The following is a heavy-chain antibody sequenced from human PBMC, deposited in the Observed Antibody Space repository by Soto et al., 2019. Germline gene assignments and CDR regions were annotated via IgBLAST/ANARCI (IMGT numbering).Heavy chain of an antibody. CDR3: ARFSWYDGDSITNYYMDF. J-gene: IGHJ6*03. CDR1: GDSISRRSYY. V-gene: IGHV4-39*01. Sequence: LPESGPGLVKPSETLSLTCSVFGDSISRRSYYWAWIRRPPGMGLEWIANISYTGNTYYNPAPTGRAAISGDTSKNQFSLKLSFVTAADTAVYYCARFSWYDGDSITNYYMDFWGNGATVTVSS. D-gene: IGHD6-13*01. CDR2: ISYTGNT.